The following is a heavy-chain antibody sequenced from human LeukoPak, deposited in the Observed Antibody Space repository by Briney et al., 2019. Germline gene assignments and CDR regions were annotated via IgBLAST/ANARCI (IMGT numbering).Heavy chain of an antibody. Sequence: GGSLRLSCAASGFTFSNAWMSWVRQAPGKGLEWVGRIKSKTDGGTTDYAAPVKGRFTISRDDSKNTLYLQMNSLKTEDTAVYYCTTDAPRKLLWFGGGQTVVWGQGTMVTASS. CDR1: GFTFSNAW. CDR3: TTDAPRKLLWFGGGQTVV. CDR2: IKSKTDGGTT. D-gene: IGHD3-10*01. J-gene: IGHJ3*01. V-gene: IGHV3-15*01.